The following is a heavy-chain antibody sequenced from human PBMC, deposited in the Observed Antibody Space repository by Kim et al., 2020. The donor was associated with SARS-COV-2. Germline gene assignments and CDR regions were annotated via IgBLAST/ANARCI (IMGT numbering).Heavy chain of an antibody. Sequence: GGSLRLSCAASGFTFTNYWMSWVRQAPGKGLEWVANIKQDGSETHYVDSVKGRFTFSSDNAKNSVYLQVNSLRAEDTAVYYCARIGYSSSSFDYWGQGTLVTVSS. V-gene: IGHV3-7*01. D-gene: IGHD6-6*01. CDR3: ARIGYSSSSFDY. CDR1: GFTFTNYW. CDR2: IKQDGSET. J-gene: IGHJ4*02.